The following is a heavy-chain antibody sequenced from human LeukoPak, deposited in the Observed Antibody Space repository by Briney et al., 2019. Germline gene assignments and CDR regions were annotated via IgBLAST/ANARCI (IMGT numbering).Heavy chain of an antibody. Sequence: GGSLRLSCAASGFSFSTYSMDWVRQAPGKGLEWVSYISSSNNYIYYADSVKGRFTISRHYAKNSLYLQMNSLRAEDTAVYYCARDRGGATDFDYWGQGTLVTVSS. CDR1: GFSFSTYS. J-gene: IGHJ4*02. D-gene: IGHD1-26*01. CDR2: ISSSNNYI. V-gene: IGHV3-21*01. CDR3: ARDRGGATDFDY.